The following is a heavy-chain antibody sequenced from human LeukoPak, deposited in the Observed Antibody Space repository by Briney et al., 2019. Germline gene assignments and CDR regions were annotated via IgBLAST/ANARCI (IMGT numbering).Heavy chain of an antibody. J-gene: IGHJ4*02. CDR1: GGSFSGYY. V-gene: IGHV4-34*01. CDR2: IHRSGST. Sequence: SETLSLTCAVYGGSFSGYYWSWIRQPPGQGLEWIGEIHRSGSTNYNPSLQSRVTISIDRSKNQIALELSSVTAADTAVYYCAREIVGGFNPGAYWGQGTLVTVSS. D-gene: IGHD1-14*01. CDR3: AREIVGGFNPGAY.